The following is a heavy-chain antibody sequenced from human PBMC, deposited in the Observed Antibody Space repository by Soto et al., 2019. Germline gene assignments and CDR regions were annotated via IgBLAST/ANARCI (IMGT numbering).Heavy chain of an antibody. CDR3: ARDPVLLWFGELSPYYFDY. CDR2: INAGNGNT. CDR1: GYTFTSYA. V-gene: IGHV1-3*01. Sequence: ASVKVSCTASGYTFTSYAMHWVRQAPGQRLEWMGWINAGNGNTKYSQKFQGRVTITRDTSASTAYMGLSSLRSEDTAVYYCARDPVLLWFGELSPYYFDYWGQGTLVTVSS. J-gene: IGHJ4*02. D-gene: IGHD3-10*01.